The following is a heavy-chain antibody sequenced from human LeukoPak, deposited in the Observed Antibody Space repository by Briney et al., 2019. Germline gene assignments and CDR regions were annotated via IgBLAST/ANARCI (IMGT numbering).Heavy chain of an antibody. CDR3: ARDGRYYYDSSGYPYPDY. CDR2: IKQDGSEK. Sequence: HPGGSLRLSCAASGFTFSSYWMSWVRQAPGEGLEGVANIKQDGSEKYYVDSVKGRFTISRDNAKNSLYLQMNSLRAEDTAVYSCARDGRYYYDSSGYPYPDYWGQGTLVTVSS. D-gene: IGHD3-22*01. V-gene: IGHV3-7*01. CDR1: GFTFSSYW. J-gene: IGHJ4*02.